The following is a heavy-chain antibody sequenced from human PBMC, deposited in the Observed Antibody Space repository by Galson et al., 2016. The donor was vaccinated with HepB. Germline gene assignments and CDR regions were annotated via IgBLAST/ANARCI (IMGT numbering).Heavy chain of an antibody. CDR1: GFTLRDNY. CDR3: ARIPTDSYHWYLDL. CDR2: LYSGGAT. V-gene: IGHV3-53*05. Sequence: SLRLSCAVSGFTLRDNYMNWVRQAPGKGLEWVSVLYSGGATYYADPVRGRFTISRDNSNRLSLQMNSLKADDPAVYFCARIPTDSYHWYLDLWGRGTLVAVSS. D-gene: IGHD1-26*01. J-gene: IGHJ2*01.